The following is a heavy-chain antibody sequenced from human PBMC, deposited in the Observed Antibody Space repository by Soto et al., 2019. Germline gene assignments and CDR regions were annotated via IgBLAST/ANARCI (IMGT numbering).Heavy chain of an antibody. CDR3: ARSHYDFWSGYSHGGMDV. CDR2: ISSSGSTI. Sequence: PGGSLRLSCAASGFTFSSYAMSWVRQAPGKGLEWVSYISSSGSTIYYADSVKGRFTISRDNAKNSLYLQMNSLRAEDTAVYYCARSHYDFWSGYSHGGMDVWGQGTTVTVSS. V-gene: IGHV3-48*03. D-gene: IGHD3-3*01. J-gene: IGHJ6*02. CDR1: GFTFSSYA.